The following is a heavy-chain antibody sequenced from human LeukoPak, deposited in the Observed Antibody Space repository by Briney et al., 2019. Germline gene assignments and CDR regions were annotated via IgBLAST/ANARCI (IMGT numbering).Heavy chain of an antibody. CDR3: ARDSDTEWLFDY. J-gene: IGHJ4*02. V-gene: IGHV3-21*01. CDR2: ISSSSSYI. D-gene: IGHD3-3*01. CDR1: GFTFSSYE. Sequence: GGSLRLSCAASGFTFSSYEMNWVRQAPGKGLEWVSSISSSSSYIYYADSVKGRFTISRDNAKNSLYLQMNSLRAEDTAVYYCARDSDTEWLFDYWGQGTLVTVSS.